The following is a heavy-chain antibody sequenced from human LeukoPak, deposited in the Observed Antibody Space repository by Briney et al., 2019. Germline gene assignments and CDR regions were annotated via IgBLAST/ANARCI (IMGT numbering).Heavy chain of an antibody. CDR2: ISWDGGST. Sequence: GGSLRLSCVASGFSLSSYEMNWVRQAPGKGLEWVSLISWDGGSTYYADSVKGRFTISRDNSKNSLYLQMNSLRTEDTALYYCAKPPTVTMNDAFDIWGQGTMVTVSS. D-gene: IGHD4-17*01. J-gene: IGHJ3*02. CDR3: AKPPTVTMNDAFDI. V-gene: IGHV3-43*02. CDR1: GFSLSSYE.